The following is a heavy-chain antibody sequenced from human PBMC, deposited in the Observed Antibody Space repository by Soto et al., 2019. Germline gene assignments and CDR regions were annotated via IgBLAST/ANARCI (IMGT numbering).Heavy chain of an antibody. CDR3: ARDAGGQSGNFIFDN. CDR1: GFTFSTYG. D-gene: IGHD1-26*01. V-gene: IGHV3-23*01. Sequence: EVQLLESGGTVVQPGGSLRLSCAASGFTFSTYGVSWVRQAPGKGLEWVSSISGSGYNTFYADSVKGRFTISRDNSNNTVHLQMNSLRAEDTAVYYCARDAGGQSGNFIFDNWGQGTLVTVSS. CDR2: ISGSGYNT. J-gene: IGHJ4*02.